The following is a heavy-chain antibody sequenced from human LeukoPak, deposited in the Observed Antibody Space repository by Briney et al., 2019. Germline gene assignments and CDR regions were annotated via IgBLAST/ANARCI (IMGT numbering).Heavy chain of an antibody. J-gene: IGHJ4*02. V-gene: IGHV1-69*05. Sequence: ASVKVSCKASGGTFSSYAISWVRQAPGQGLEWMGGIIPIFGTANYAQKFQGRVTITRDTSASTAYMELSSLRSEDTTVYYCARSPRSGWYWDYWGQGTLVTVSS. CDR1: GGTFSSYA. CDR2: IIPIFGTA. CDR3: ARSPRSGWYWDY. D-gene: IGHD6-19*01.